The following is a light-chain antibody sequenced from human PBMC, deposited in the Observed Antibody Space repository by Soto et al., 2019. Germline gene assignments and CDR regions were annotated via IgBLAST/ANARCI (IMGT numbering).Light chain of an antibody. CDR1: HSISNF. CDR2: ASF. J-gene: IGKJ2*01. Sequence: DIQMTQSPSLSVSVGDKVTITCRASHSISNFLNWYQQKAGKAPKLLIYASFNLQSGVPSRFSGSGSETDFNLTIRSLQPEDFTTYYCQQNYITPYTFGQGTKLEIK. CDR3: QQNYITPYT. V-gene: IGKV1-39*01.